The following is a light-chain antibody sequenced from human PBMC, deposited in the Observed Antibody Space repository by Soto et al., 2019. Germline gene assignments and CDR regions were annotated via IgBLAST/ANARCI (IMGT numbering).Light chain of an antibody. Sequence: QSVLTQPASVSGSPGQSITISCTGTSNAFGSYNLVSWYQQHPGKTPKLMIYEFSKRPSGVSNRFSGSKSGNTASLTISGLQAEDEADYYCCSYAGSSTFAYVFGTGTKVTVL. CDR2: EFS. J-gene: IGLJ1*01. V-gene: IGLV2-23*02. CDR1: SNAFGSYNL. CDR3: CSYAGSSTFAYV.